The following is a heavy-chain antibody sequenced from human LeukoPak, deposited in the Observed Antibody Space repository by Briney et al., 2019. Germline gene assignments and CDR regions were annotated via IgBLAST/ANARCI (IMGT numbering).Heavy chain of an antibody. Sequence: SETLSHTCTVSGGSISSSSYYWGWIRQPPGKGLEWIGYIYYSGSTYYNPSLKSRVTISVDTSKNQFSLKLSSVTAADTAVYYCARGVYYDSSGYYPFDYWGQGTLVTVSS. CDR3: ARGVYYDSSGYYPFDY. D-gene: IGHD3-22*01. CDR1: GGSISSSSYY. V-gene: IGHV4-30-4*08. CDR2: IYYSGST. J-gene: IGHJ4*02.